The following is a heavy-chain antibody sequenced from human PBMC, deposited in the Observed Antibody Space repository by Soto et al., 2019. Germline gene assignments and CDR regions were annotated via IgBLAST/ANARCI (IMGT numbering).Heavy chain of an antibody. CDR3: ARDDSDSSGYDSGACDP. V-gene: IGHV3-30*04. Sequence: HPAGSLRLSCAASGFTFSSYAMHWVRQAPGKGLEWVAVISYDGRNKYYADSVKGRFTISRANSKNTLYLQMNSLRAEDTAVYYCARDDSDSSGYDSGACDPCGPGTVVNVSS. D-gene: IGHD3-22*01. CDR1: GFTFSSYA. CDR2: ISYDGRNK. J-gene: IGHJ5*02.